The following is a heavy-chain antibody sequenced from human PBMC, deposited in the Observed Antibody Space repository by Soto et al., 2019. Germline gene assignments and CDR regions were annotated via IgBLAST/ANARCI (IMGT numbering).Heavy chain of an antibody. V-gene: IGHV4-59*01. D-gene: IGHD6-13*01. J-gene: IGHJ6*03. CDR1: GGSLSSYY. CDR2: IYYSGST. Sequence: SETLSLTCTVSGGSLSSYYWSWVRPPPGKGLEWIGYIYYSGSTNYNPSLKSRVTISVDTSKNQFSLKLSSVTAADTAVYYCAREVRQTAGRINYYYYYMDVWGKGTTVTVSS. CDR3: AREVRQTAGRINYYYYYMDV.